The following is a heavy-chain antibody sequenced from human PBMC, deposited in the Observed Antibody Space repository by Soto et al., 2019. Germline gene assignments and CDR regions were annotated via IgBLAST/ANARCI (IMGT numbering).Heavy chain of an antibody. CDR1: GGSISNYY. J-gene: IGHJ4*02. D-gene: IGHD3-10*01. Sequence: SETLSLTCTVSGGSISNYYWTWIRQPPGKGLEWIGYIYYSGSTNYNPSLKSRVTISVDTSKNQFSLKLSSVTAADTAVYYCARDQVLWFGESDYWGQGTLVTVSS. CDR2: IYYSGST. CDR3: ARDQVLWFGESDY. V-gene: IGHV4-59*01.